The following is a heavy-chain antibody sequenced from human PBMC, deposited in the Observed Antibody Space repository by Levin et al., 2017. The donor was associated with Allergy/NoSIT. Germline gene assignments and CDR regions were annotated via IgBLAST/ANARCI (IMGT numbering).Heavy chain of an antibody. J-gene: IGHJ4*02. V-gene: IGHV3-23*01. Sequence: GESLKISCEASGFTFSDYAMTWVRQAPGKGLEWVSGISGNNGNTYYTESVRGRFTISRDNSKSTLYLQMNSLRAEDTAVYYCVKIPYYDILTGYYLGNYYFDYWGQGTLVTVSS. D-gene: IGHD3-9*01. CDR2: ISGNNGNT. CDR3: VKIPYYDILTGYYLGNYYFDY. CDR1: GFTFSDYA.